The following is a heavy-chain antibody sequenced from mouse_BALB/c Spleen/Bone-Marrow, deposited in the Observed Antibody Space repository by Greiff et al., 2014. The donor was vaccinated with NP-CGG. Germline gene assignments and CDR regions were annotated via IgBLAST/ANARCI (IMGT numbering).Heavy chain of an antibody. CDR1: GYTFNSYY. J-gene: IGHJ3*01. CDR2: INASNGDT. CDR3: TREVAY. Sequence: VKLQESGAELVKPGASVKLSCKASGYTFNSYYMYWVKERPGQGLEWIGEINASNGDTNFNEKFKSKATMTVDKSSSTAYMQLSSLTSEDSAVYYCTREVAYWGQGTLVTVSA. V-gene: IGHV1-53*01. D-gene: IGHD2-14*01.